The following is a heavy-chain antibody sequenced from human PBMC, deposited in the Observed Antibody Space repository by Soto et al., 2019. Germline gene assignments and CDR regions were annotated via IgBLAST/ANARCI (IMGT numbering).Heavy chain of an antibody. CDR3: ARARDDYYDSSGYPYYFDY. J-gene: IGHJ4*02. V-gene: IGHV4-59*01. Sequence: QVQLQESGPGLVKPSETLSLTCTVSGGSISSYYWSWIRQPPGKGLEWIGYIYYSGSTNYNPSLMSRVTISVDTSKNQFSLKLSSVTAADTAVYYCARARDDYYDSSGYPYYFDYWGQGTLVTVSS. D-gene: IGHD3-22*01. CDR2: IYYSGST. CDR1: GGSISSYY.